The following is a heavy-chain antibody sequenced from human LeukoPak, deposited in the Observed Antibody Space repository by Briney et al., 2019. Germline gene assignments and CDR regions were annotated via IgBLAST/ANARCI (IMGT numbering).Heavy chain of an antibody. CDR1: GDSVSSNSAA. Sequence: SQTLSLTCAISGDSVSSNSAAWNWIRQSPSRGLQWLGRTYYRSKWYNDYAVSVKGRIAINPDTSKNQFSLQLNSVTPEDTAVYYCAKAKGRSPLFDYWGQGTLVTVSS. D-gene: IGHD6-13*01. J-gene: IGHJ4*02. CDR3: AKAKGRSPLFDY. CDR2: TYYRSKWYN. V-gene: IGHV6-1*01.